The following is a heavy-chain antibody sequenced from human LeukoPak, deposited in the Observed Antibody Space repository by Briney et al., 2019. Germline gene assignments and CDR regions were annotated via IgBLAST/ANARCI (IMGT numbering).Heavy chain of an antibody. D-gene: IGHD1-26*01. CDR1: GYTFTSYD. Sequence: ASVKVSCKASGYTFTSYDINWVRQATGQGLEWMGRINPNSGGTNYAQKFQGRVTMTRDTSISTAYMELSRLRSDDTAVYYCARDSSGSYCADYWGQGTLVTVSS. J-gene: IGHJ4*02. CDR3: ARDSSGSYCADY. V-gene: IGHV1-2*06. CDR2: INPNSGGT.